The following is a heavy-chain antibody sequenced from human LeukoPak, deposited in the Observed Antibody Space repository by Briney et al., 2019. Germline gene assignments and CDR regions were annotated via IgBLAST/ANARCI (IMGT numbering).Heavy chain of an antibody. V-gene: IGHV1-8*01. D-gene: IGHD1-1*01. CDR2: MNPNSGNT. Sequence: GASVKVSCKASGYTFTSYDINWVRQATGQGLEWMGWMNPNSGNTGYAQKFQGRVTMTRKTSISTAYMELSSLRSEDTAVYYCARGVQGQLGDWFDPWGQGNLVTVSS. CDR1: GYTFTSYD. CDR3: ARGVQGQLGDWFDP. J-gene: IGHJ5*02.